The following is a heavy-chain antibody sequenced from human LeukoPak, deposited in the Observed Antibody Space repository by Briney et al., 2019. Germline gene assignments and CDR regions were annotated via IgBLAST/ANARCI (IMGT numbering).Heavy chain of an antibody. Sequence: PGGSLRLSCAASGFRFSGHYMSWVRQAPGKGLEWVANIKQDGSEKYYVDSVKGRFTISRDNAKDSLYLQMNSLRAEDTAVYYCARDHDYSNYVWFDPWGQGTLVTVSS. V-gene: IGHV3-7*01. CDR2: IKQDGSEK. D-gene: IGHD4-11*01. CDR1: GFRFSGHY. CDR3: ARDHDYSNYVWFDP. J-gene: IGHJ5*02.